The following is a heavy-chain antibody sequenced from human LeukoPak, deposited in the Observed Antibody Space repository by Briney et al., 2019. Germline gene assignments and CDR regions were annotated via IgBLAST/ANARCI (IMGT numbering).Heavy chain of an antibody. CDR3: ASGYSSGWSSGWFDP. V-gene: IGHV1-46*01. CDR1: GYTFIGYY. J-gene: IGHJ5*02. Sequence: ASVKVSCKASGYTFIGYYMHWVRQAPGQGLEWMGIINPSGGSTSYAQKFQGRVTMTRDTSTSTVYMELSSLRSEDTAVYYCASGYSSGWSSGWFDPWGQGTLVTVSS. CDR2: INPSGGST. D-gene: IGHD6-19*01.